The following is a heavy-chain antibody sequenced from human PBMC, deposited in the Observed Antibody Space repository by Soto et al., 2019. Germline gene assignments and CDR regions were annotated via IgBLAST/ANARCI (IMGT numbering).Heavy chain of an antibody. V-gene: IGHV3-48*02. CDR2: ISSSSSTI. CDR1: GFTFSSYS. D-gene: IGHD3-10*01. CDR3: ARANYGSPRPSYFDY. J-gene: IGHJ4*02. Sequence: GGSLRLSCAASGFTFSSYSMNWVRQAPGKGLEWVSYISSSSSTIYYADSVKGRFTISRDNAKNSLYLQMNSLRDEDTAVYYCARANYGSPRPSYFDYWGQGTLVTVSS.